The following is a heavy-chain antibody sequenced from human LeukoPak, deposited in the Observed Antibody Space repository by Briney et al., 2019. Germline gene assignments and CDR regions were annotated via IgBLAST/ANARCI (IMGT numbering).Heavy chain of an antibody. CDR1: GFTFSSYS. Sequence: GGSLRLSCAASGFTFSSYSMNWVRQAPGKGLEWVSYISSSSSTIYYADSVKGRFTISRDNAENSLYLQMNSLRAEDTAVYYCARDPSSSWYFGSWGQGTLVTVSS. CDR3: ARDPSSSWYFGS. D-gene: IGHD6-13*01. CDR2: ISSSSSTI. J-gene: IGHJ4*02. V-gene: IGHV3-48*04.